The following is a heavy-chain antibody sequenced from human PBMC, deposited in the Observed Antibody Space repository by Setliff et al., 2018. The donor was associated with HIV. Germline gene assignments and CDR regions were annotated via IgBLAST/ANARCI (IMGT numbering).Heavy chain of an antibody. V-gene: IGHV1-18*01. D-gene: IGHD1-26*01. Sequence: ASVKVSCKASGYSFVNYGISWVRQAPGQGLEWMGWISAYNGNTDYAPRLLGRVTMTTDTSTSTAYMELRSLSSDDTAVYYCARARLQGIVTAVGPRDNCLDPWGQGTRVTVSS. CDR1: GYSFVNYG. CDR3: ARARLQGIVTAVGPRDNCLDP. CDR2: ISAYNGNT. J-gene: IGHJ5*02.